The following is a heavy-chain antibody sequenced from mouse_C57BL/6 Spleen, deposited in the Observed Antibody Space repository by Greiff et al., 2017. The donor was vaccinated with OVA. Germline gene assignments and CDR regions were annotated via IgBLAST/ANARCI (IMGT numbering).Heavy chain of an antibody. V-gene: IGHV1-61*01. J-gene: IGHJ4*01. CDR2: IYPSDSET. CDR1: GYTFTSYW. CDR3: ARKGPLYAMDY. Sequence: QVQLQQPGAELVRPGSSVKLSCKASGYTFTSYWMDWVKQRPGQGLEWIGNIYPSDSETHYNQKFKDKATLTVDKSSSTAYMQLSSLTSEDSAVYYCARKGPLYAMDYWGQGTSVTVSS.